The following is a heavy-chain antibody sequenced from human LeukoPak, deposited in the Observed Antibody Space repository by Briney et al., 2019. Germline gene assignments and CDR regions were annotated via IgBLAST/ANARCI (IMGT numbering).Heavy chain of an antibody. CDR1: GGSISRSDHY. V-gene: IGHV4-30-4*01. D-gene: IGHD2-15*01. J-gene: IGHJ6*02. CDR2: IYYNGIT. CDR3: ARGGYCSGGSCSYYYGMDV. Sequence: PSETLSLTCSVSGGSISRSDHYWRWIRQPPGTGLEWIGNIYYNGITYYNPSLKSRVTMSVDTSQNQFSLKLSSVTATDTAVYYCARGGYCSGGSCSYYYGMDVWGQGTTVTVSS.